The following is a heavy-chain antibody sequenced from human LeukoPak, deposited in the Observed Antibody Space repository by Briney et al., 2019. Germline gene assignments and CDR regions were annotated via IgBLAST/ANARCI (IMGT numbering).Heavy chain of an antibody. J-gene: IGHJ4*02. D-gene: IGHD3-10*01. CDR3: ARDVGFGGYSRGIFDY. CDR1: GFTFSSFS. Sequence: GGSLRLSCAASGFTFSSFSMNWVRQAPGKGLEWISYIYTDGTTTYYADSVKGRFTISRDNAKNSLYLQMNSLRAEDTAVYYCARDVGFGGYSRGIFDYWGQGTLVTVSS. CDR2: IYTDGTTT. V-gene: IGHV3-48*04.